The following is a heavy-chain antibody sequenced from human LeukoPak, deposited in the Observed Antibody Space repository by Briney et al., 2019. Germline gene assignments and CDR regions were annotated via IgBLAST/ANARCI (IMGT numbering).Heavy chain of an antibody. V-gene: IGHV3-66*01. Sequence: GGSLRLSCAASGFTVSSNYMNWVRQAPGKGLEWVSVIYSGGSTYYADSVKGRFTISRDNSKNTLYLQMNSLRVEDTAVYYCARESGSANRDFDYWGQGTLVTVSS. CDR3: ARESGSANRDFDY. J-gene: IGHJ4*02. CDR2: IYSGGST. D-gene: IGHD3-10*01. CDR1: GFTVSSNY.